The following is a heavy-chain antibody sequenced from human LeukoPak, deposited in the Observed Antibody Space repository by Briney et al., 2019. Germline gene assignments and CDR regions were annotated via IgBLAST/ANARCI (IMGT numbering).Heavy chain of an antibody. D-gene: IGHD6-19*01. Sequence: ASVKVSCKASEYTFTGYYMHWVRQAPGQGLEWMGWINPNSGGTNYAQKFQGRVTMTRDTSISTAYMELSRLRSDDTAVYYCARDSSSGWYHGFDYWGQGTLVTVSS. J-gene: IGHJ4*02. CDR3: ARDSSSGWYHGFDY. V-gene: IGHV1-2*02. CDR2: INPNSGGT. CDR1: EYTFTGYY.